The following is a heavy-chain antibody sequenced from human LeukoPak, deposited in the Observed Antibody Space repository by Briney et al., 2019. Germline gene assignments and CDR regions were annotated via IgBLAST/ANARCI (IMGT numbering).Heavy chain of an antibody. V-gene: IGHV3-64*01. CDR1: GFTFNSYA. Sequence: PGGSLRLSCAASGFTFNSYAMQWVRQAPGEGLEYVSGISSDGDATYYANSVKERFIISRDNSRNMVYLQMGSLRAEDMAVYYCARGQGYCSSTSCPTPDYWGQGTLVTVSS. CDR3: ARGQGYCSSTSCPTPDY. D-gene: IGHD2-2*01. J-gene: IGHJ4*02. CDR2: ISSDGDAT.